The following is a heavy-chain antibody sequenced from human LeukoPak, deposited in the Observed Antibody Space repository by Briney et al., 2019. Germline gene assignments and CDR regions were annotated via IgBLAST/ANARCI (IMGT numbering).Heavy chain of an antibody. CDR2: IYYSGST. V-gene: IGHV4-31*03. CDR1: GGSISSGGYY. Sequence: SQTLSLTCTVSGGSISSGGYYWSWIRQHPGKGLEWIGYIYYSGSTYYNPSLKSRVTISVDTSKNQLSLKLSSVTAADTAVYYCARVLTYYYDSSGYRENAFDIWGQGTMVTVSS. J-gene: IGHJ3*02. D-gene: IGHD3-22*01. CDR3: ARVLTYYYDSSGYRENAFDI.